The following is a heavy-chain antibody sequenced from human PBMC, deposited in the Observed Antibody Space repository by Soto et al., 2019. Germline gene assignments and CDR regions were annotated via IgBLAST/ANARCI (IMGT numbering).Heavy chain of an antibody. J-gene: IGHJ5*02. V-gene: IGHV4-39*01. D-gene: IGHD3-22*01. Sequence: SETLSLTCTVSGGSISSRSHYWVWMRQPPGKGLEWIGNIYYNGSTYYNPSLKSRVTMSVDTSKNQFSLKVRSVTAADTAIYSCARKCYYYDSAGFYGWFDPWGQGALVTVSS. CDR2: IYYNGST. CDR1: GGSISSRSHY. CDR3: ARKCYYYDSAGFYGWFDP.